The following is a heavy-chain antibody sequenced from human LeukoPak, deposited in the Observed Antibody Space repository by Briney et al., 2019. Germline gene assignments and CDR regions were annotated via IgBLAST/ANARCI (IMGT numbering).Heavy chain of an antibody. J-gene: IGHJ5*01. CDR2: IKQDGSEK. D-gene: IGHD4-17*01. CDR1: GFTFTSYW. CDR3: ARENYGDYDFPDWFDP. Sequence: GGSLRLSCAASGFTFTSYWMTWVRQAPGKGLEWVANIKQDGSEKYYVDSVKGRFTISRDNAKNSLYLQMNSLRAEDTAVYYCARENYGDYDFPDWFDPWGQGTTVTVSS. V-gene: IGHV3-7*01.